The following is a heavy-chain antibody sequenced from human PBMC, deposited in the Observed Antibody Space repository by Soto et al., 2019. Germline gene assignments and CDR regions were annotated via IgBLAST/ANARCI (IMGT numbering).Heavy chain of an antibody. CDR3: ARILMNYYRLDY. D-gene: IGHD3-10*01. CDR1: GASINSGDYY. CDR2: SYYSGST. J-gene: IGHJ4*02. Sequence: PSETLIPTCTVPGASINSGDYYWSWIRQPPGKALEWIGHSYYSGSTYYTPSLKSRAGISVDSSKSQISVQLTFRTVADTAVYFCARILMNYYRLDYWGQGALVTVSS. V-gene: IGHV4-30-4*02.